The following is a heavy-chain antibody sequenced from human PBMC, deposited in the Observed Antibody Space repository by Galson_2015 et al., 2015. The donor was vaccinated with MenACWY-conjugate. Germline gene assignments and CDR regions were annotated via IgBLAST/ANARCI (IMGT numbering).Heavy chain of an antibody. D-gene: IGHD5-24*01. CDR2: IWPGDSDT. Sequence: QSGAEVKKPGESLTISCKASAYTFTNYWIGWVRQMPGKGLEWMGIIWPGDSDTRYSPSFQGQVTISVDKSITTAYLQWSSLKASDTAMYYCARQPPLRDAYNYFDYWGQGALVTVSS. J-gene: IGHJ4*02. CDR3: ARQPPLRDAYNYFDY. V-gene: IGHV5-51*01. CDR1: AYTFTNYW.